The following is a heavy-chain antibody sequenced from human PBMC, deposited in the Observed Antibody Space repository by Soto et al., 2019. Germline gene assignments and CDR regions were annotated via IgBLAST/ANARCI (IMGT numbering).Heavy chain of an antibody. CDR1: GYSFTSYW. V-gene: IGHV5-51*01. CDR2: IYPGDSDT. J-gene: IGHJ4*02. Sequence: PGESLKISCKGSGYSFTSYWIGWVRQMPGKGLEWMGIIYPGDSDTRYSPSFQGQVTISADKSISTAYLQWSSLRASDTARYYWARVTPLPPSPHLDHRAKGTPVTAAS. CDR3: ARVTPLPPSPHLDH.